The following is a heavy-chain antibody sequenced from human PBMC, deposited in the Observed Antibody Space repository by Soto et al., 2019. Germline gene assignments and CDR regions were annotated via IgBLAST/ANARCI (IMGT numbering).Heavy chain of an antibody. CDR3: AIIAVADPFDY. CDR1: GFTFSSYG. CDR2: ISYDGSNK. J-gene: IGHJ4*02. V-gene: IGHV3-30*03. Sequence: QVQLVESGGGVVQPGRSLRLSCAASGFTFSSYGMHWVRQAPGKGLEWVAVISYDGSNKYYADSVKGRFTISRDNSKNTLYLQMNSLRAEDTAVYYCAIIAVADPFDYWGQGTLVTVSS. D-gene: IGHD6-19*01.